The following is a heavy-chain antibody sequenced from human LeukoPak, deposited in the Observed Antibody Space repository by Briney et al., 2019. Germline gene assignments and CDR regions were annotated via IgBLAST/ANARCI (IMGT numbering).Heavy chain of an antibody. CDR1: GYSFTSYW. D-gene: IGHD3-10*01. CDR2: IYPGDSDT. CDR3: ARHWITMVRGVMEDAFDI. Sequence: GESLKISCKGSGYSFTSYWIGWVRQMPGKGPEWMGIIYPGDSDTRYSPSFQGQVTISADKSISTAYLQWSSLKASDTAMYYCARHWITMVRGVMEDAFDIWGQGTMVTVSS. J-gene: IGHJ3*02. V-gene: IGHV5-51*01.